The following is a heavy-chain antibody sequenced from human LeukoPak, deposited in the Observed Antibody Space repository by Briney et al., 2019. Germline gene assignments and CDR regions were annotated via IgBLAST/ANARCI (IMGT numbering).Heavy chain of an antibody. CDR3: ARGPPLFDP. CDR1: GFTFSSYD. V-gene: IGHV3-48*01. J-gene: IGHJ5*02. Sequence: GGSLRLSCAASGFTFSSYDMNWIRQAPGKGLEWVSYISISSSTIYYADSVKGRFTISRDNAKNSLYLQMNSLRAEDTAIYYCARGPPLFDPWGQGTLVTISS. CDR2: ISISSSTI.